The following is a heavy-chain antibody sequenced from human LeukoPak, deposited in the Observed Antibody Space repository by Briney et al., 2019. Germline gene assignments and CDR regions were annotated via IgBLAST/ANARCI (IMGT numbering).Heavy chain of an antibody. CDR2: IKQDGSEK. J-gene: IGHJ4*02. CDR1: GFTFSTYW. D-gene: IGHD2-2*02. V-gene: IGHV3-7*01. CDR3: AKDGTPRIVVVPAAIDY. Sequence: GGSLRLSCAASGFTFSTYWMSWVRQAPGKGLEWVANIKQDGSEKYYVDSVKGRFTISRDNSKNTLYLQMNSLRAEDTAVYYCAKDGTPRIVVVPAAIDYWGQGTLVTVSS.